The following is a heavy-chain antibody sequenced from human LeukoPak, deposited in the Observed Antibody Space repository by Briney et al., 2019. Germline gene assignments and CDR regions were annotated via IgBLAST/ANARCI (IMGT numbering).Heavy chain of an antibody. CDR2: INPSGRSA. D-gene: IGHD1-1*01. Sequence: ASVKVSCKASPYTFNKYYIHWVRQAPGQGLEWMGVINPSGRSASHAQRFQGKVTMTRDTSTSTVYMDLSSLTSEDTAVYYCARDSVELERRNWFDPWGQGTLVTVSS. V-gene: IGHV1-46*02. CDR1: PYTFNKYY. J-gene: IGHJ5*02. CDR3: ARDSVELERRNWFDP.